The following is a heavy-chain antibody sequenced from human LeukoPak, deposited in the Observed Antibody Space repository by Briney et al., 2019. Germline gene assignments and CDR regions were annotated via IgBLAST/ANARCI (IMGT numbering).Heavy chain of an antibody. CDR2: ISPYKGNT. D-gene: IGHD3-9*01. CDR3: ARYSDGILTGNYAFDI. V-gene: IGHV1-18*01. J-gene: IGHJ3*02. CDR1: GYTFTSYG. Sequence: ASVKVSCKATGYTFTSYGIGWVRQAPGQGLEWVGRISPYKGNTNYAQKLQGRVTMTTDTSTSTAYMEVTSLKSDDTAVYYCARYSDGILTGNYAFDIWGQGAMVTVSS.